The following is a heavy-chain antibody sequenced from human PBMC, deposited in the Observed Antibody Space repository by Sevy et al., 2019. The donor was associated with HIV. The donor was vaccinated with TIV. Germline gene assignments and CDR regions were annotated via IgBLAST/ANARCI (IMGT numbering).Heavy chain of an antibody. CDR3: AHAIISIAVADKVHIAFDY. Sequence: SGPTLVKPTQTLTLTCPFSGSSLSTSGVGVGWIRQPPGKALEWLALIYWNGDKRYSPSLKSRLTITEDTFKNQVVLTMPNMDPVDTAANYCAHAIISIAVADKVHIAFDYWGQGTLVTVSS. CDR1: GSSLSTSGVG. J-gene: IGHJ4*02. CDR2: IYWNGDK. V-gene: IGHV2-5*01. D-gene: IGHD6-19*01.